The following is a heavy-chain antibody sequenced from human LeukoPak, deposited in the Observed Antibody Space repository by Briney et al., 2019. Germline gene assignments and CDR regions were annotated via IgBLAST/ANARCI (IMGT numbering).Heavy chain of an antibody. Sequence: PSETLSLTCTVSDGSIINYYWGWVRQAPGKGLEWIGSIYYSGNTYYNSSLKSRVTISRDTSKKQFTLNLFSVTAADTAVYYCARPGIAYSLKGWFDPWGQGTLVTVSS. J-gene: IGHJ5*02. V-gene: IGHV4-39*01. CDR3: ARPGIAYSLKGWFDP. CDR1: DGSIINYY. CDR2: IYYSGNT. D-gene: IGHD2-21*01.